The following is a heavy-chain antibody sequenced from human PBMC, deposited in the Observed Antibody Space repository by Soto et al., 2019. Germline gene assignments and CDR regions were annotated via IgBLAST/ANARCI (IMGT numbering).Heavy chain of an antibody. CDR1: GFTFSSYA. D-gene: IGHD3-22*01. Sequence: GGSLRLSCAASGFTFSSYAMSWVRQAPGKGLEWVSAISDGGDTTYYADSVKGRFTISRDNSKNTLYLQMDSLRAEDTAVYYCAKNRSIIMIVESWGQGTLVTVSS. CDR2: ISDGGDTT. CDR3: AKNRSIIMIVES. V-gene: IGHV3-23*01. J-gene: IGHJ4*02.